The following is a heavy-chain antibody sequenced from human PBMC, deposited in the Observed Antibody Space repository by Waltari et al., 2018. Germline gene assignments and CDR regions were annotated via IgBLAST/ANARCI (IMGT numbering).Heavy chain of an antibody. J-gene: IGHJ5*02. V-gene: IGHV1-3*01. CDR2: INAGNRNT. CDR1: GYTFTSYA. CDR3: ARSVPPFWFDP. Sequence: QVQLVQSGAEVKKPGASVKGSCKASGYTFTSYAMHWVRQAPGQRLEWMGWINAGNRNTQYSPKFQGRFTITRDTSASTAYMELSSLRSEDTAVYYCARSVPPFWFDPWGQGTLVTVSS.